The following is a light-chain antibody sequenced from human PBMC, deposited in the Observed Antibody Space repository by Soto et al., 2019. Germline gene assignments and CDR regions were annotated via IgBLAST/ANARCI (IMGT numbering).Light chain of an antibody. Sequence: QSVLTQPASVSGSPGQSITISCSGTSSDVGGSNYVSWYQQYPGKVPKVIIYEVSNRPSGVSNRFSGSKSDNTASLTISGLQAEDEADSYCNSYTSTGTWVFGGGTKLTVL. J-gene: IGLJ3*02. CDR2: EVS. CDR3: NSYTSTGTWV. CDR1: SSDVGGSNY. V-gene: IGLV2-14*01.